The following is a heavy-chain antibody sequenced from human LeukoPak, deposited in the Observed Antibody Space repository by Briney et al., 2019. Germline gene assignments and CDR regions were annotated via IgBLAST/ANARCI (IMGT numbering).Heavy chain of an antibody. CDR3: ARYRGSGWVPLDY. D-gene: IGHD6-25*01. V-gene: IGHV3-9*01. CDR2: ISWNSGSI. CDR1: GFTFDDYA. J-gene: IGHJ4*02. Sequence: GGSLRLSCAASGFTFDDYAMHWVRQAPGKGLEWVSGISWNSGSIGYADSVKGRFTISRDNAKNSLYLQLNSLRAEDTAVYYCARYRGSGWVPLDYWGQGTLVTVSS.